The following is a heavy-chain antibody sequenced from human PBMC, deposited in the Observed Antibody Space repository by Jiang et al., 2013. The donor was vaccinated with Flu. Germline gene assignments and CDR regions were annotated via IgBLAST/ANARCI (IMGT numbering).Heavy chain of an antibody. J-gene: IGHJ4*02. V-gene: IGHV4-34*01. CDR1: GGSFSGYY. D-gene: IGHD3-10*01. CDR2: INHSGST. CDR3: ARGGTMVQGVMEFDY. Sequence: LLKPSETLSLTCAVYGGSFSGYYWSWIRQPPGKGLEWIGEINHSGSTNYNPSLKSRVTISVDTSKNQFSLKLSSVTAADTAVYHCARGGTMVQGVMEFDYWGQGTLVTVSS.